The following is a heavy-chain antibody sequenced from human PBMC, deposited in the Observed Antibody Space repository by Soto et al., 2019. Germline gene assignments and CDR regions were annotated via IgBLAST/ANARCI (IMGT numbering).Heavy chain of an antibody. Sequence: PSETLSLTCTVSGGPISSGGYYWSWIRQHPGKGLEWIGYIYYSGSTYYNPSLKRRVTISVDTSKNKFSLTLSSVPAADTAVYSWARGIRAITIFGLVIIHKNCFDPWGQGPRVTVSS. CDR1: GGPISSGGYY. D-gene: IGHD3-3*01. V-gene: IGHV4-31*03. J-gene: IGHJ5*02. CDR3: ARGIRAITIFGLVIIHKNCFDP. CDR2: IYYSGST.